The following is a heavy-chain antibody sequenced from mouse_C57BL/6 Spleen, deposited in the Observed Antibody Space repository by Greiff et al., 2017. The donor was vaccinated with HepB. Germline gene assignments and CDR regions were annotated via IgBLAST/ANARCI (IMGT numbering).Heavy chain of an antibody. D-gene: IGHD2-4*01. V-gene: IGHV1-80*01. CDR3: AREEAMITKGLDY. Sequence: LTADKSSSTAYMQLSSLTSEDSAVYFCAREEAMITKGLDYWGQGTTLTVSS. J-gene: IGHJ2*01.